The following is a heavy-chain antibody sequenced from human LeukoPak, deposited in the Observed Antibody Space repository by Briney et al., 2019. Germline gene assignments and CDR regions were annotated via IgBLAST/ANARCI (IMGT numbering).Heavy chain of an antibody. V-gene: IGHV4-39*01. CDR1: GGSISSSSYY. CDR3: AREDIVVVPAASHGMDV. Sequence: SETLSLTCTVSGGSISSSSYYWGWIRQPPGKGLEWIGSIYYSGSTYYNPSLKSRVTISVDTSKNQFSLKLSSVTAADTAVYYCAREDIVVVPAASHGMDVWGQGTTVTVSS. CDR2: IYYSGST. J-gene: IGHJ6*02. D-gene: IGHD2-2*01.